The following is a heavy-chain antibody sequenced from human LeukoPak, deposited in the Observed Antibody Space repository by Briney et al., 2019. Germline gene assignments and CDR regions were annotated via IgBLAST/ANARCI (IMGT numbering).Heavy chain of an antibody. CDR1: GASINSYY. D-gene: IGHD6-19*01. V-gene: IGHV4-59*08. J-gene: IGHJ5*02. CDR2: VHTSGST. Sequence: SETLSLTCTVSGASINSYYWHWVRQSPGKGLEWIGYVHTSGSTDYNSSLKSRVTISVDTSKNQFSLRLRSVTAADTAVYYCARHGKAVDSGNWFDPWGQGTLVTVSS. CDR3: ARHGKAVDSGNWFDP.